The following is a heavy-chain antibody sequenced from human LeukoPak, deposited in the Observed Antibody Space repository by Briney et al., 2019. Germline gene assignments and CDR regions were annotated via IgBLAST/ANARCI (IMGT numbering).Heavy chain of an antibody. Sequence: PSETLSLTCAVSGNSVSNTYYWGWIRQPPRKELEWIGSIYNSGSTHYNPSLKSRVTISVDTSKNQFSLKLSSVTAADTAVYYCARNSSGNYFDYWGQGTLVTVSS. V-gene: IGHV4-38-2*01. CDR2: IYNSGST. J-gene: IGHJ4*02. CDR1: GNSVSNTYY. D-gene: IGHD1-26*01. CDR3: ARNSSGNYFDY.